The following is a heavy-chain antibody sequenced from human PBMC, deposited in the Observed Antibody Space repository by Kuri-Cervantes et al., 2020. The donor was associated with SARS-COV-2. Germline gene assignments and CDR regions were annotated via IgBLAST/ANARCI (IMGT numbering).Heavy chain of an antibody. CDR1: GGSFSGYY. V-gene: IGHV4-34*01. CDR2: INHSGST. CDR3: ARDTYYDFWSGYYKPHYYYYMDV. D-gene: IGHD3-3*01. J-gene: IGHJ6*03. Sequence: SETLSLTCAVYGGSFSGYYWSWIRQPPGKGLEWIGEINHSGSTNYNPSLKSRVNISVDTSKNQFSLKLSSVTAADTAVYYCARDTYYDFWSGYYKPHYYYYMDVWGKGTTVTVSS.